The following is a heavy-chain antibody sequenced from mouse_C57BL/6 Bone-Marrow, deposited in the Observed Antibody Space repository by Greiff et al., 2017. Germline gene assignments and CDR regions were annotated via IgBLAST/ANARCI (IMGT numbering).Heavy chain of an antibody. D-gene: IGHD2-12*01. CDR2: ISSGGSYT. CDR3: ARHVLPYYFDY. V-gene: IGHV5-6*01. J-gene: IGHJ2*01. CDR1: GFTFSSYG. Sequence: EVKLQESGGDLVKPGGSLKLSCAASGFTFSSYGMSWVRQTPDKRLEWVATISSGGSYTYYPDSVKGRFTISRDNAKNTLYLQMSSLKSEDTAMYYCARHVLPYYFDYWGQGTTLTVSS.